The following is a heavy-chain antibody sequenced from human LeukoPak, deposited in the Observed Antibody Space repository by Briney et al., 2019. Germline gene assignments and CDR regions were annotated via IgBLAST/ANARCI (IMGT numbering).Heavy chain of an antibody. Sequence: GGSLRLSCAASGFSVNSDYMSWVRQAPGKGLEWVSVIYLVGSTYYADSVKGRFIISRDNSKNTLYLQLNSLRGDDTAVYYCTRNSGWYGVSWGQGTLVTVSS. CDR2: IYLVGST. V-gene: IGHV3-66*01. D-gene: IGHD6-19*01. CDR1: GFSVNSDY. CDR3: TRNSGWYGVS. J-gene: IGHJ4*02.